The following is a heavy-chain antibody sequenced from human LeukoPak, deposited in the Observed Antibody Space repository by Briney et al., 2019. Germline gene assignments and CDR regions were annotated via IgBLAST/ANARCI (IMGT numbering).Heavy chain of an antibody. J-gene: IGHJ4*02. CDR3: AKDTRGSWFGYFDY. D-gene: IGHD3-10*01. CDR1: GFTFSSYA. Sequence: TGGSLRLSCAASGFTFSSYAMSWVRQAPGKGLEWVSGISWNSGSIGYADSVKGRFTIPRDNAKNSLYLQMNSLRAEDTALYYCAKDTRGSWFGYFDYWGQGTLVTVSS. CDR2: ISWNSGSI. V-gene: IGHV3-9*01.